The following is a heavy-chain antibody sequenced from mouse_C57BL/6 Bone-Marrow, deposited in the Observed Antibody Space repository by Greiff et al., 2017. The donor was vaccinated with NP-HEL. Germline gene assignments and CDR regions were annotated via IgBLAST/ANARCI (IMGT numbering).Heavy chain of an antibody. CDR3: ARGYWDGGDFDY. CDR2: IHPSDSDT. V-gene: IGHV1-74*01. J-gene: IGHJ2*01. CDR1: GSTFTSYW. Sequence: QVQLQQPGAELVKPGASVKVSCTASGSTFTSYWMHWVQQRPGQGLEWIGRIHPSDSDTNYNQKFKGKATLTVDKSSSTAYMQLSSLTSEDSAVYYCARGYWDGGDFDYWGQGTTLTVS. D-gene: IGHD4-1*01.